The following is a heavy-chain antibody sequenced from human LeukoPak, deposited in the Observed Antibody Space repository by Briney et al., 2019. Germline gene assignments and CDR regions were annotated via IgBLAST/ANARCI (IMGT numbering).Heavy chain of an antibody. Sequence: SGTLSLTCIVSGDSISSHYWNWIRHPAGKGLEWIGRIYICGRSDYTPSLRSRVSMSMDTSTNGVSLKLSSVTAADTAVYYCARDTAVSGVDACDIWGQGAMVTVSS. CDR1: GDSISSHY. V-gene: IGHV4-4*07. J-gene: IGHJ3*02. D-gene: IGHD6-19*01. CDR2: IYICGRS. CDR3: ARDTAVSGVDACDI.